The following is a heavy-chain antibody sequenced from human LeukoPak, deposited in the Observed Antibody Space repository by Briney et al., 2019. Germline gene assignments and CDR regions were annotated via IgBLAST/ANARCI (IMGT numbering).Heavy chain of an antibody. D-gene: IGHD3-16*01. V-gene: IGHV4-39*07. J-gene: IGHJ4*02. CDR2: INYRGST. CDR3: ATYKYDYVWGNQHFDY. CDR1: NASISSNTYY. Sequence: SETLSLTCTVSNASISSNTYYRAWIRQPPGKGLEYIGSINYRGSTYYNPSLKSRVTLSVDTSKDQFSLKLNSVTAADTAVYYCATYKYDYVWGNQHFDYWGQGTLVAVSS.